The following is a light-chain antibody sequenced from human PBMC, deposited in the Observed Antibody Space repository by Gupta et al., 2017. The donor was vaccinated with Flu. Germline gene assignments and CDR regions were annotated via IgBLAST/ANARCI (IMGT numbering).Light chain of an antibody. V-gene: IGKV1-5*03. CDR1: QNIDDW. J-gene: IGKJ1*01. CDR3: QQSNNYPRT. Sequence: PSTLSASVGDRVTITCRASQNIDDWLGWYQQKPGRAPKLLIDSASSLSGGVPPRFIGSGSDREFTLTITSLQPDDFATYYCQQSNNYPRTFGQGTRVEVK. CDR2: SAS.